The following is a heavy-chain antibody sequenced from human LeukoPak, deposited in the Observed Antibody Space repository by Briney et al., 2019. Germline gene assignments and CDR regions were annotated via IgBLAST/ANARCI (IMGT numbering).Heavy chain of an antibody. CDR2: IYYSGST. D-gene: IGHD3-16*01. Sequence: PSETLSLTCTVSGGSISSGGYYWSWIRQHPGKGLEWIGYIYYSGSTYYNPSLKSRVTISVDTSKNQFSLKLSSVAAADTAVYYCARHVWDEFIPDDIWGQGTMVTVSS. CDR3: ARHVWDEFIPDDI. J-gene: IGHJ3*02. CDR1: GGSISSGGYY. V-gene: IGHV4-31*03.